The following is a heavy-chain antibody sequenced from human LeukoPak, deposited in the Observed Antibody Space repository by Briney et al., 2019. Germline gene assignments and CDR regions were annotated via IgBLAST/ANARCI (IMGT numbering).Heavy chain of an antibody. D-gene: IGHD3-22*01. CDR2: IYYSGST. V-gene: IGHV4-59*01. Sequence: SETLSLTCTVSGGSISSYYWSWIRQPPGKGLVWIVYIYYSGSTNYNPSLKSRVTISVDTSKNQFSLKLTSVTAADTAVYYCARVSYDSSGYTLDYWGQGTLVTVSS. CDR3: ARVSYDSSGYTLDY. CDR1: GGSISSYY. J-gene: IGHJ4*02.